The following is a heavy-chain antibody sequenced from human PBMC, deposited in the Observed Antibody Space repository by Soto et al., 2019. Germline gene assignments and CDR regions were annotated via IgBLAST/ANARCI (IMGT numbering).Heavy chain of an antibody. V-gene: IGHV1-69*04. CDR3: ARGPLVVLNYFES. Sequence: VASVKVSCKASGYTFTSYGISWVRQAPGQGLEWMGSIFPLTDIPDYAQNFQARLTISADKSTSTAYMELSSLTSDDTAMYFCARGPLVVLNYFESWGQGTLVTVSS. CDR1: GYTFTSYG. J-gene: IGHJ4*02. CDR2: IFPLTDIP.